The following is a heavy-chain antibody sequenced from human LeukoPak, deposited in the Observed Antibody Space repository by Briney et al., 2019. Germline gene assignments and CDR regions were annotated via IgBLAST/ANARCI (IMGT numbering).Heavy chain of an antibody. V-gene: IGHV3-23*01. CDR3: AKGVGGYKIFEY. J-gene: IGHJ4*02. CDR2: ISGDGVST. D-gene: IGHD3-22*01. Sequence: PGGSLRLSCVASGLPIAGFAMHWVRQAPGKGLEWVSLISGDGVSTYYADSMEGRFTISRDNSKNTLFLQMNSLRAEDTAVYYCAKGVGGYKIFEYWGQGTLVTVAS. CDR1: GLPIAGFA.